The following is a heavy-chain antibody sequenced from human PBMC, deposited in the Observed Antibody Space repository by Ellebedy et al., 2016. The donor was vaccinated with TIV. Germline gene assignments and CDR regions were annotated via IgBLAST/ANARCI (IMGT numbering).Heavy chain of an antibody. CDR3: TRDQNVYSAEFDL. J-gene: IGHJ4*02. Sequence: HTGGSLRLSCAASGFIFSTHAMHWVRQAPGKGLVWVSRINVDGITTDYAGSVNGRFTISRDNAKNTLYLQMNNLRAEDTAVYYCTRDQNVYSAEFDLWGQGTLVTVSS. CDR2: INVDGITT. CDR1: GFIFSTHA. D-gene: IGHD1-26*01. V-gene: IGHV3-74*01.